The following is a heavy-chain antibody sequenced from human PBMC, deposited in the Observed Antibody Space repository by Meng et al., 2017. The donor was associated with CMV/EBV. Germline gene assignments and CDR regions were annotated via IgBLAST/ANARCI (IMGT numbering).Heavy chain of an antibody. CDR2: IYYSGST. CDR3: ARVLLIDYYDSSGFFDY. CDR1: GGSISSSSYY. D-gene: IGHD3-22*01. Sequence: QLQLQESGPGLVKPSETLSLTCTVSGGSISSSSYYWGWIRQPPGKGLEWIGSIYYSGSTYYNPSLKSRVTISVDTSKNQFSLKLSSVTAADTAMYYCARVLLIDYYDSSGFFDYWGQGTLVTVSS. V-gene: IGHV4-39*07. J-gene: IGHJ4*02.